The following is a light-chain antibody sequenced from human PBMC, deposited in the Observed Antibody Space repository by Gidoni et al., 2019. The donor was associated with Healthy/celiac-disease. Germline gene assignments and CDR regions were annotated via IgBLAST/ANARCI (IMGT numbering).Light chain of an antibody. CDR1: SSDVWSYNL. CDR2: EVS. J-gene: IGLJ3*02. Sequence: QSALTQPASVSWSPGQSITISCTGTSSDVWSYNLVSWYQQHPGKAPKLMIYEVSKRPSGVSNRFSGSKSGNTASLTISGLQAEDEADYYCCSYAGSSTSWVFGGGTKLTVL. CDR3: CSYAGSSTSWV. V-gene: IGLV2-23*02.